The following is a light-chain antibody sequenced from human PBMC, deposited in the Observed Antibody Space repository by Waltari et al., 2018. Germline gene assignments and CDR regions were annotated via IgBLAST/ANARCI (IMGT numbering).Light chain of an antibody. CDR1: SSNIGITH. CDR3: AVWDDSLNGWV. V-gene: IGLV1-44*01. J-gene: IGLJ3*02. CDR2: RNN. Sequence: QSVLTQPPSASGTPGQRVTISCSGSSSNIGITHATWYQPLPGTAPKLLIYRNNQRPSGVPDRFSGSKSGTSASLAISGLQSEDEADYYCAVWDDSLNGWVFGGGTKLTVL.